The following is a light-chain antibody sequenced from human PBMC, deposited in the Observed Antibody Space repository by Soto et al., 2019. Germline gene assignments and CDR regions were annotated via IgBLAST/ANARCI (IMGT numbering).Light chain of an antibody. J-gene: IGKJ3*01. CDR2: AAS. Sequence: DIQMTQSPSSLSDSIGDRVSITCGASQSIGNFLNWYQQKPGKVPKLLIYAASNLHSGVPSRFSGSGSGTEFTLTISSLQLEDFAAYYCQQSYTSPAFTFGPGTRVNAK. CDR1: QSIGNF. CDR3: QQSYTSPAFT. V-gene: IGKV1-39*01.